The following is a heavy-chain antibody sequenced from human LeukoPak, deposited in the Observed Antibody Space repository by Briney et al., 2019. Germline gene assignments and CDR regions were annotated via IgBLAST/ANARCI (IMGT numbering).Heavy chain of an antibody. CDR3: ARRGYCSSTSCSDDY. CDR2: INHSGST. V-gene: IGHV4-34*01. Sequence: SETLSLTCAVYGGSFSGYYWSWICQPPGKGLEWIGEINHSGSTNYNPSLKSRVTISVDTSKNQFSLKLSSVTAADTAVYYCARRGYCSSTSCSDDYWGQGTLVTVSS. D-gene: IGHD2-2*03. CDR1: GGSFSGYY. J-gene: IGHJ4*02.